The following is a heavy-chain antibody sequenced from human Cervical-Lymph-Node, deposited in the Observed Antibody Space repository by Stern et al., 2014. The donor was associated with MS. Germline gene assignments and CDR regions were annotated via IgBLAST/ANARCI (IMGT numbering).Heavy chain of an antibody. CDR1: GFTFSNFG. CDR3: ANVSGSASHPSEY. J-gene: IGHJ4*02. D-gene: IGHD1-26*01. CDR2: ISYDGSNR. V-gene: IGHV3-30*18. Sequence: VQLVESGGGVVQPGTSLRLSCAASGFTFSNFGLHWVRLAPGKGLGWVAVISYDGSNRYYADSVKGRFTIARDNSKNTLYLQMNSSRAEDTAIYYCANVSGSASHPSEYWGQGTLVIVSS.